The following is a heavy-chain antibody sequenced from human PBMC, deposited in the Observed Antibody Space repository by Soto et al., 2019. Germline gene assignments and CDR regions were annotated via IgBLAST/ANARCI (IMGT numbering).Heavy chain of an antibody. CDR1: GFTFDDYA. V-gene: IGHV3-9*01. J-gene: IGHJ4*02. D-gene: IGHD3-10*01. Sequence: GGSLRLSCAASGFTFDDYAMHWVRQAPGKGLEWVSGISWNSGSIGYADSVKGRFIISRDKAKKSLYLQMSSLRAEDTALYYCAKQSDGSGSHVDHWGQGTLVTVSS. CDR3: AKQSDGSGSHVDH. CDR2: ISWNSGSI.